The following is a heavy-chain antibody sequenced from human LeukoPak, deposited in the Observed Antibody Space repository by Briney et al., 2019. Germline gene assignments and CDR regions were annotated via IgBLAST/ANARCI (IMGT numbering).Heavy chain of an antibody. CDR3: ARSHPKRYSYGPYYFDY. J-gene: IGHJ4*02. Sequence: PSQTLSLTCAVYGGSFSGYYWSWIRQPPGKGLEWIGEINHSGSTNYNPSLKSRVTISVDTSKNQFSLKLSSVTAADTAVYYCARSHPKRYSYGPYYFDYWGQGTLVTVSS. CDR2: INHSGST. CDR1: GGSFSGYY. D-gene: IGHD5-18*01. V-gene: IGHV4-34*01.